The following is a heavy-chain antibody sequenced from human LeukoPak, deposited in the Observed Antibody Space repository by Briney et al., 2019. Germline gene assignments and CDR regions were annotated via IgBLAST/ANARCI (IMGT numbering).Heavy chain of an antibody. D-gene: IGHD3-22*01. CDR2: ISGSGGST. CDR1: GFTFSSYA. V-gene: IGHV3-23*01. J-gene: IGHJ4*02. CDR3: AKVLLPHYYDTSGYYLDH. Sequence: PGGSLRLSCAASGFTFSSYAMTWVRQAPGKGLEWASAISGSGGSTNYADSVKGRFTISRDNSKNTLYLQMNSLRAEDTAVYYCAKVLLPHYYDTSGYYLDHWGQGTLVTVSS.